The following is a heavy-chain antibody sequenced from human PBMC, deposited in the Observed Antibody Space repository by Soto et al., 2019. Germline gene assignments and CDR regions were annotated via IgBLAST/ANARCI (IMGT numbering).Heavy chain of an antibody. CDR2: IYYSGST. D-gene: IGHD6-25*01. V-gene: IGHV4-39*07. Sequence: SETLSLTCTVSGGSISSSSYYWGWIRQPPGKGLEWIGSIYYSGSTYYNPSLKSRVTISVDTSKNQFSLRLTSVTAADTAVYYCATASGWDRNFDYWGQGTLVTVSS. CDR1: GGSISSSSYY. J-gene: IGHJ4*02. CDR3: ATASGWDRNFDY.